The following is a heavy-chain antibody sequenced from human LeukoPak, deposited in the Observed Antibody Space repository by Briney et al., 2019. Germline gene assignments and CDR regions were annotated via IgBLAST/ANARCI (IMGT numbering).Heavy chain of an antibody. D-gene: IGHD1-26*01. J-gene: IGHJ6*03. CDR1: GFTFSDYY. Sequence: GGSLRLSCAASGFTFSDYYMSWIRQAPGKGLEWVSYISSSGDTIYYADSVKGRFTISRDNAKNSLYLQMNSLGPEDTAVYYCARDPYSGNYGNYYYYYTDVWGKGTTVTISS. CDR3: ARDPYSGNYGNYYYYYTDV. CDR2: ISSSGDTI. V-gene: IGHV3-11*04.